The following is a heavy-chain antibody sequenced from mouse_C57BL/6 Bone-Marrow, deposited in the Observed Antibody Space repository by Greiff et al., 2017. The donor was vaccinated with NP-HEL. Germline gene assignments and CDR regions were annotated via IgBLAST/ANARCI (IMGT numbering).Heavy chain of an antibody. V-gene: IGHV14-4*01. D-gene: IGHD2-5*01. CDR1: GFNIKDDY. CDR2: IDPENGYN. CDR3: TTLAYYSNYVFAY. J-gene: IGHJ3*01. Sequence: EVQLQQSGAELVRPGASVKLSCTASGFNIKDDYMHWVKQRPEQGLEWIGWIDPENGYNESASKFKGKAPITADTSYNTAYLQLSSLTSEDTAVYYCTTLAYYSNYVFAYWGQGTLVTVSA.